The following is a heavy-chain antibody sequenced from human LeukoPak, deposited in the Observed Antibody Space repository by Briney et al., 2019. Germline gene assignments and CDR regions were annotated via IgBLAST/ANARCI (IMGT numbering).Heavy chain of an antibody. CDR3: ARGGVEHCSGGSCPTSWFDP. Sequence: GGSLRLSCAASGFTFSSYWMSWVRQAPGKGLQWVANIKQEESEKYYVDFVKGRFTISRDNAKNSLYLQMNSLRAEDTAVYYCARGGVEHCSGGSCPTSWFDPWGQGTLVTVSS. CDR2: IKQEESEK. D-gene: IGHD2-15*01. CDR1: GFTFSSYW. V-gene: IGHV3-7*05. J-gene: IGHJ5*02.